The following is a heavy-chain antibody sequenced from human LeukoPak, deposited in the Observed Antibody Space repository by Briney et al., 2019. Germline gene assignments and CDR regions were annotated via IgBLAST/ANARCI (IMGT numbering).Heavy chain of an antibody. V-gene: IGHV1-8*01. J-gene: IGHJ4*02. Sequence: ASVTVSCTTSGYRFTNFDINWVRQAPGQGLEWMGWMNPDNGNTGYAQKFQGRVSMSGDTSISTAFMVLSSLRSDDTAVYFCARGPRESSSSDYWGQGTLVTVSS. CDR3: ARGPRESSSSDY. CDR1: GYRFTNFD. D-gene: IGHD6-13*01. CDR2: MNPDNGNT.